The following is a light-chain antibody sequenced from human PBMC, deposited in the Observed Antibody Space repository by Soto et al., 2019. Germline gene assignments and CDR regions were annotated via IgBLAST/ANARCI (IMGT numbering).Light chain of an antibody. J-gene: IGKJ4*01. Sequence: DIQMTQSPSSLSASVGDRVTISCRASQSISSYLSWYQQKPGKAPKLLINVASTLQSGVPSRFSGSGSGTDFTLAISSLQPEDFATYYCQQSSSTPQTFGGGTRVEIK. CDR3: QQSSSTPQT. V-gene: IGKV1-39*01. CDR2: VAS. CDR1: QSISSY.